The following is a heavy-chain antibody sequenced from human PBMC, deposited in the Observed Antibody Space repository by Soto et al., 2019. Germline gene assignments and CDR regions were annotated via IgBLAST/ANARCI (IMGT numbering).Heavy chain of an antibody. J-gene: IGHJ4*02. CDR3: SKSGGSGWKLRD. CDR1: GFTFSSYA. V-gene: IGHV3-23*01. Sequence: PGGSLTLSCPASGFTFSSYAMIWVRPAPGKGLEWISAISGSANNAYYVDSVKGRFGVSRDNSKNTVYLQMSSLRAEYTAVYYCSKSGGSGWKLRDWGQGILFTFSP. CDR2: ISGSANNA. D-gene: IGHD6-19*01.